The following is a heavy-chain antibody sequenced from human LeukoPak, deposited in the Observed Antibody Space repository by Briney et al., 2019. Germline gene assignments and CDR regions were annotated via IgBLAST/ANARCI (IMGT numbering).Heavy chain of an antibody. CDR3: ARAVAGTGFDY. D-gene: IGHD6-19*01. Sequence: GGSLRLSCVASGFTFSSYWMHWVRQDPRKGLVGVSRINGDGRNINYADSVRGRFTISRDNAKNTLYLQMNSLGAEDTALYHCARAVAGTGFDYWGQGTLVTVSS. CDR1: GFTFSSYW. J-gene: IGHJ4*02. CDR2: INGDGRNI. V-gene: IGHV3-74*01.